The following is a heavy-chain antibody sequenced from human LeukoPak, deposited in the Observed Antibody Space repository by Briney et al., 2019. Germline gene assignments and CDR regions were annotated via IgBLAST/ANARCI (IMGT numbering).Heavy chain of an antibody. CDR2: INTNTGNP. CDR3: ARGLPLVPYYFDY. D-gene: IGHD6-13*01. Sequence: ASVKVSCKASGYTFTAYAMIWVRQAPGQGLEWMGWINTNTGNPTYAQGLTGRFVFSLDTSVSTAYLQISSLRAEDTAVYYCARGLPLVPYYFDYWGQGTLVTVSS. CDR1: GYTFTAYA. J-gene: IGHJ4*02. V-gene: IGHV7-4-1*02.